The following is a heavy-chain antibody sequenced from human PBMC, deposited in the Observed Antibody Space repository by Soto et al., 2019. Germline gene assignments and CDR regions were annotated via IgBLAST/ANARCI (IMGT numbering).Heavy chain of an antibody. J-gene: IGHJ4*02. CDR2: IDHNGHT. CDR3: APYGSGIYYISRDQY. V-gene: IGHV4-34*01. Sequence: QVQLQQWGAGLLKPSETLSLTCAVYGGSFSGYRWSWIRQSPGKGLEWIGEIDHNGHTNYNPSLKSRVTISVDKSKNQFSLRLSSTTAADTATYYCAPYGSGIYYISRDQYWGQGTLVTVSS. CDR1: GGSFSGYR. D-gene: IGHD3-10*01.